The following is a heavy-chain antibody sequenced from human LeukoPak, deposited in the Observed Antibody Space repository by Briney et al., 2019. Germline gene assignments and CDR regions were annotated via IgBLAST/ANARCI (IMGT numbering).Heavy chain of an antibody. CDR2: IYTSGST. CDR3: ARIHSSGRIEGNDY. V-gene: IGHV4-4*07. CDR1: GGSISSYC. D-gene: IGHD6-19*01. J-gene: IGHJ4*02. Sequence: SETLSLTCTVSGGSISSYCWSWIRQPAGKGLEWIGRIYTSGSTNYNPSLKSRVTISVDKSKNQFSLKLSSVTAADTAVYYCARIHSSGRIEGNDYCGQGTLVTVSS.